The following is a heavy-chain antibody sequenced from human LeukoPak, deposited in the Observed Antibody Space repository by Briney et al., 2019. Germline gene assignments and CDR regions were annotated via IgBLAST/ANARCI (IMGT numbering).Heavy chain of an antibody. D-gene: IGHD2-2*01. CDR3: AKTPSLGYCSSTSCYGGYGMDV. CDR1: GFTFSSYA. J-gene: IGHJ6*04. V-gene: IGHV3-23*01. Sequence: PGGSLRLSCAASGFTFSSYAMSWVRQAPGKGLEWVSAISGSGGSTYYADSVKGRFTISRDNSKNTLYLQMNSLRAEDTAVYYCAKTPSLGYCSSTSCYGGYGMDVWGKGTTVTVSS. CDR2: ISGSGGST.